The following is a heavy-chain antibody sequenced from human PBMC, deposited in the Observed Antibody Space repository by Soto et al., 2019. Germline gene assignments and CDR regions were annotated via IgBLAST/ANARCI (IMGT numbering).Heavy chain of an antibody. J-gene: IGHJ4*02. Sequence: SVKVSCKASGGTFSSYAISWVRQAPGQGLEWMGGIIPIFGTANYAQKFQGRVTITADESTSTAYMELSSLRSEDTAVYYCARAGIAVAGTLDYFDYWGQGTLVTVSS. D-gene: IGHD6-19*01. CDR2: IIPIFGTA. CDR3: ARAGIAVAGTLDYFDY. V-gene: IGHV1-69*13. CDR1: GGTFSSYA.